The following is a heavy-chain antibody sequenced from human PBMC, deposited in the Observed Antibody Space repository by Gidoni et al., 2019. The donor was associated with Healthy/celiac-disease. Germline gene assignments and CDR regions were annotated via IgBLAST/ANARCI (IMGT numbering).Heavy chain of an antibody. Sequence: EVQLVESGGGLVKPGGSLSRPCAASGLPFSRDTLNWVRQAPGKGLEWVSSIDSSSSYIYYADSVKGRFTISRDNAKNSLYLQMNSLRAEDTAVYYCARDHGNGYTFDYWGQGSLVTVSS. V-gene: IGHV3-21*01. CDR3: ARDHGNGYTFDY. CDR1: GLPFSRDT. CDR2: IDSSSSYI. J-gene: IGHJ4*02. D-gene: IGHD5-12*01.